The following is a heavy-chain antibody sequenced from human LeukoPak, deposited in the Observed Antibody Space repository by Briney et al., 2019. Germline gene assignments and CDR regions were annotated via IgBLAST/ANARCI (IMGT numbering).Heavy chain of an antibody. CDR3: AKDPPRAYDFWSGYYTGVYDY. V-gene: IGHV3-33*06. CDR2: IWYDGSNK. D-gene: IGHD3-3*01. J-gene: IGHJ4*02. CDR1: GFTFSSYG. Sequence: PGGSLRLSCAASGFTFSSYGMHWVRQAPGKGLEWVAVIWYDGSNKYYADSVKGRFTISRDNSKNTLYLQMNSLRAEDTAVYYCAKDPPRAYDFWSGYYTGVYDYWGQGTLVTVSS.